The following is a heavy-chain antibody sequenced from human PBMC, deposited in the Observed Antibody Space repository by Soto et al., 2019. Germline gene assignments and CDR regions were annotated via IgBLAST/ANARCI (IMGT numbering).Heavy chain of an antibody. D-gene: IGHD3-16*01. J-gene: IGHJ4*02. CDR1: GGSTSSDNY. Sequence: QVQLQESGPGLVKPSQTLSLTCTGSGGSTSSDNYWSWIRQPPGKGLEWIGHIYYSGNTDYNPSLKIRLAISIDTSKNQFSLKLSSVTAADTAVYFCAREGGESSDGLYYFDSWGQGSLVTVSS. CDR2: IYYSGNT. V-gene: IGHV4-30-4*01. CDR3: AREGGESSDGLYYFDS.